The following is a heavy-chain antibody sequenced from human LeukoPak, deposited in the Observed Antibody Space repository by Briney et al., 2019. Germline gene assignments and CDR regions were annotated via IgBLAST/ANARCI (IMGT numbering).Heavy chain of an antibody. D-gene: IGHD3-16*01. CDR2: INHSGST. J-gene: IGHJ3*02. CDR1: GGSFSGYY. V-gene: IGHV4-34*01. Sequence: PSETLSLTCAVYGGSFSGYYWSWIRQPPEKGLEWIGEINHSGSTNYNPSLKSRVTISVDTSKNQFSLKLSSVTAADTAVYYCAKEDYDYGAFDIWGQGTMVTVSS. CDR3: AKEDYDYGAFDI.